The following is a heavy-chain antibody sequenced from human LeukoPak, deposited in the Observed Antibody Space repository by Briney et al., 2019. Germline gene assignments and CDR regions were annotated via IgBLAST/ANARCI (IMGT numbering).Heavy chain of an antibody. D-gene: IGHD6-6*01. CDR3: ARDDSSSSIFDY. CDR1: GYTFTGYY. CDR2: INPNRGGT. Sequence: ASVKVSCKASGYTFTGYYMHWVRQAPGQGLEWMGWINPNRGGTNYAQKFQGRVTMTRDTSISTAYMELSRLRSDDTAVYYCARDDSSSSIFDYWGQGTLVTVSS. V-gene: IGHV1-2*02. J-gene: IGHJ4*02.